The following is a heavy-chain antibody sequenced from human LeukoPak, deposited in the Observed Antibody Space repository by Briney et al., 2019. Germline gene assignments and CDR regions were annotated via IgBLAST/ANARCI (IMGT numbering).Heavy chain of an antibody. V-gene: IGHV1-2*02. D-gene: IGHD6-19*01. Sequence: ASVKVSCKASGYTFTGYYMHWVRQAPGQGLEWMGWINPNSGGTNYAQKFQGRVTMTRDTSISTAYMELGRLRSDDTAVYYCARDLPTRSSGWYRYWGQGTLVTVSS. J-gene: IGHJ4*02. CDR1: GYTFTGYY. CDR3: ARDLPTRSSGWYRY. CDR2: INPNSGGT.